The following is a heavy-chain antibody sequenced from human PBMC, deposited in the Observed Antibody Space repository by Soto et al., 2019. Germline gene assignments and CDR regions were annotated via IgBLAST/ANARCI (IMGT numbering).Heavy chain of an antibody. CDR2: VNPGNGNT. CDR1: GYTFTSYG. J-gene: IGHJ4*02. D-gene: IGHD3-22*01. CDR3: ARVGYFDSSNYLAY. Sequence: GASVKVSCKASGYTFTSYGINWVRQAPGRGLEWMGWVNPGNGNTKYSQQFQGRVIIDRDTSASTAYMELSSLRSEDTAVYYCARVGYFDSSNYLAYWGLGTLVTVSS. V-gene: IGHV1-3*01.